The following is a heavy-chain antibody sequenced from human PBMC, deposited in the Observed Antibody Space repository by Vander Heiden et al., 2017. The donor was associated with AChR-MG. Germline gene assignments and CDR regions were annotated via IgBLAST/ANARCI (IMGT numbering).Heavy chain of an antibody. V-gene: IGHV4-4*07. CDR1: GGSISSYY. CDR2: IYTSGST. J-gene: IGHJ4*02. Sequence: QVQLQESGSGLVKPSETLSLTCTVPGGSISSYYWRWIRQPAGKGLEWIGRIYTSGSTNNNPSLKSRVTMSVDTSKHQFSIKIRSVTAADAAVYYYSIENPSGLVDYWGQGTLVTVSS. D-gene: IGHD3-22*01. CDR3: SIENPSGLVDY.